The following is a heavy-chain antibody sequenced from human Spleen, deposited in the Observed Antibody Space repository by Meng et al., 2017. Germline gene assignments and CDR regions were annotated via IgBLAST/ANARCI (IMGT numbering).Heavy chain of an antibody. CDR1: GGTFSRYA. J-gene: IGHJ4*02. CDR2: IIPIFGTA. Sequence: AQLGQSGAEVKKPGSSVKVSCKAPGGTFSRYAISWGRQAPGQGLEWMGGIIPIFGTANYAQKFQGRVTITTDESTSTAYMELSSLRSEDTAVYYCARELPHVFNYWGQGTLVTVSS. D-gene: IGHD1-26*01. CDR3: ARELPHVFNY. V-gene: IGHV1-69*01.